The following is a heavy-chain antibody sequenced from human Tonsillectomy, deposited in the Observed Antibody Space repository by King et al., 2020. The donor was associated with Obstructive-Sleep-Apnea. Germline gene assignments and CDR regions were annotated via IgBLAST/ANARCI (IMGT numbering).Heavy chain of an antibody. J-gene: IGHJ4*02. Sequence: VQLVESGGGLVQPGGSLRLSCAAPGFTFSSFASNWVRQAPGKGLEWVSGISGSGCSRYYADSVKVRFTISRDNSKSKLYLQMNSLRAEDTAVYYCANDPYGPYYLDYWGQGTLVTVSS. CDR2: ISGSGCSR. CDR1: GFTFSSFA. V-gene: IGHV3-23*04. D-gene: IGHD3-10*01. CDR3: ANDPYGPYYLDY.